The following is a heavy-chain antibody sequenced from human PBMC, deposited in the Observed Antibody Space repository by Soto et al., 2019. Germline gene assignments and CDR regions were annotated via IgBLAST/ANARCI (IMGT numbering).Heavy chain of an antibody. V-gene: IGHV3-30*18. CDR1: GFTFSSYG. D-gene: IGHD3-16*01. CDR2: ISYDGSNK. CDR3: AKGYVQFDY. J-gene: IGHJ4*02. Sequence: QVQLVESGGGVVQPGRSLRLSCAASGFTFSSYGMHWVRQAPGKGLEWVAVISYDGSNKYYADSVKGRFTISRDNSKNTLYLQMNSLIAEDTAVYYCAKGYVQFDYWGQGTLVTVSS.